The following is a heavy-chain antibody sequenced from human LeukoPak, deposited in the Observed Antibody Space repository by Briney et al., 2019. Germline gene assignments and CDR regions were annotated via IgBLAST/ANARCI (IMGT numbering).Heavy chain of an antibody. V-gene: IGHV3-21*01. CDR1: GFTFSDYD. CDR3: GRAFPPLRTSSAGDL. CDR2: ISGLSSYT. Sequence: GGSLRLSCSASGFTFSDYDMNWVRQAPGEGLEWVSSISGLSSYTYYGESVKGRFSISRDNAKNSLYLQMNSLGAEDTATYYCGRAFPPLRTSSAGDLWGQGILVTVSS. D-gene: IGHD3-16*01. J-gene: IGHJ4*02.